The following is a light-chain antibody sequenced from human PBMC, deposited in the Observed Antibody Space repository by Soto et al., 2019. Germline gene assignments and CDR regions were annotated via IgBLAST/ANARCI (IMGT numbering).Light chain of an antibody. Sequence: QSALTQPPSASGSPGQSVTISCTGTSSDVGGYNYVSWYQQHAGKGPKLMIYEVTKRPSGVPDRFSGSKFGNTASLTVSGLQADDEAAYYYSSFAGSDSVVFGGGTKLTVL. CDR2: EVT. V-gene: IGLV2-8*01. J-gene: IGLJ2*01. CDR3: SSFAGSDSVV. CDR1: SSDVGGYNY.